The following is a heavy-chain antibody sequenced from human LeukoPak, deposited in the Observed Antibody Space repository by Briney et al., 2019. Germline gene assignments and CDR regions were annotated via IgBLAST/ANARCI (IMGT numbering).Heavy chain of an antibody. CDR1: GGSISSYY. V-gene: IGHV4-4*07. Sequence: PSETLSLTCTVSGGSISSYYWSWIRQPAGKGLECIGRIYTSGSTNYNPSLKSRVTMSVDTSNNQFSLKLSSVTAADTAVYYCARDLGYSSSPDYYYYGMDVWGQGTTVTVSS. CDR3: ARDLGYSSSPDYYYYGMDV. J-gene: IGHJ6*02. D-gene: IGHD6-6*01. CDR2: IYTSGST.